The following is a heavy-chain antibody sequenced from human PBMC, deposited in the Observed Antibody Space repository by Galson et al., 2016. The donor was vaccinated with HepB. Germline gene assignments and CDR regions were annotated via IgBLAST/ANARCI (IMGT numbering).Heavy chain of an antibody. D-gene: IGHD2-2*01. Sequence: SLRLSCEASGFPFSSYGMHWVGQAPGKGLGWGAFISYDGGNKKYADSGKGGFTISRDNSKRTLYLQMNSLRAEDTAVYYCAKDGRIYCSSASCHDHFHYWGQGTLVTVSS. CDR3: AKDGRIYCSSASCHDHFHY. V-gene: IGHV3-30*18. CDR2: ISYDGGNK. CDR1: GFPFSSYG. J-gene: IGHJ4*02.